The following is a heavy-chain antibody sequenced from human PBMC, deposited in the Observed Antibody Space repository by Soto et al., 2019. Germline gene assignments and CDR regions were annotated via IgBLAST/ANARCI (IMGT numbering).Heavy chain of an antibody. Sequence: GASVKVSCKASGYTFTSYGISWVRQAPGQGLEWMGWISAHNGNTNYAQKLQGRVTMTTDTSTSTAYMELRSLRSDDTAVYYCARGWELHIPYYFDYWGQGTLVTVSS. V-gene: IGHV1-18*01. D-gene: IGHD1-26*01. CDR3: ARGWELHIPYYFDY. J-gene: IGHJ4*02. CDR1: GYTFTSYG. CDR2: ISAHNGNT.